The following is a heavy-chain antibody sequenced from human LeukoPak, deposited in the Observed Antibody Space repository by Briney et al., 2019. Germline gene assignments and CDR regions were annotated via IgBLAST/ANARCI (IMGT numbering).Heavy chain of an antibody. CDR2: ICPYNGES. CDR3: ARLVGNYYASSGYYANYNFDY. V-gene: IGHV1-18*01. D-gene: IGHD3-22*01. J-gene: IGHJ4*02. Sequence: GASVKVSCKASGYTFTTYGISWVRQAAGQGLEWMGWICPYNGESNFPRKLQGRVTMTTDTSTSKSYMELRSLRSDDTAVYYCARLVGNYYASSGYYANYNFDYWGQGTLVTVSS. CDR1: GYTFTTYG.